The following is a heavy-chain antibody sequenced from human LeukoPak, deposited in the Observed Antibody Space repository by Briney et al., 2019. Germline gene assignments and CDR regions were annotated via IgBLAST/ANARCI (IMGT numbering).Heavy chain of an antibody. Sequence: PGGSLRLSCAASGFTFSSYAMHWVRQAPGKGLEYVSAISSNGGSTYYANSVKGRFTISRDNSKNTLYLQMGSLRAEDMAVYYCARADYYGSRQLLNYFDYWGQGTLVTVSS. CDR2: ISSNGGST. V-gene: IGHV3-64*01. J-gene: IGHJ4*02. CDR1: GFTFSSYA. CDR3: ARADYYGSRQLLNYFDY. D-gene: IGHD3-10*01.